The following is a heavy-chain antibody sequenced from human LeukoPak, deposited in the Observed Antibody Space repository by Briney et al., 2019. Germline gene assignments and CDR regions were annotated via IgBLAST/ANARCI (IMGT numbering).Heavy chain of an antibody. CDR1: GYSFTAFY. J-gene: IGHJ5*02. V-gene: IGHV4-59*01. CDR3: ARDIAAAGTGGDWFDP. Sequence: SCKASGYSFTAFYIHWVRQPPGKGLEWIGYIYYSGSTNYNPSLKSRVTISVDTSKNQFSLKLSSVTAADTAVYYCARDIAAAGTGGDWFDPWGQGTLVTVSS. CDR2: IYYSGST. D-gene: IGHD6-13*01.